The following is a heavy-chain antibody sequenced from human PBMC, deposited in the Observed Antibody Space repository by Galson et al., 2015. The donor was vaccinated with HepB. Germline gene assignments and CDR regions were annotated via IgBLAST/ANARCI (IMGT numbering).Heavy chain of an antibody. CDR1: GYSFTTYG. D-gene: IGHD3-10*01. V-gene: IGHV1-18*01. Sequence: SVKVSCTASGYSFTTYGISWVRQAPGQGLEWMAWISAYNENTYYAQRVQGRITITTDTSTSTAYMELRILRSDDTAVYYCARDRQLWCGEANFYFVYWGQGALVTVSS. J-gene: IGHJ4*02. CDR2: ISAYNENT. CDR3: ARDRQLWCGEANFYFVY.